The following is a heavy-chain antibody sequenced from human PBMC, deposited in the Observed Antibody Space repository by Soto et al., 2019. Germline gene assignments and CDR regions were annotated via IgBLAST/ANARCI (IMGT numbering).Heavy chain of an antibody. CDR2: ISYDGSNK. Sequence: QVQLVESGGGVVQPGRSLRLSCAASGFTFSSYGMHWVRQAPGKGLEWVAVISYDGSNKYYADSVKGRFTISRDNSKNTLYLQMNSLRAEDTAVYYCAKESSSGWYGYWGQGTLVTVSS. V-gene: IGHV3-30*18. J-gene: IGHJ4*02. CDR3: AKESSSGWYGY. CDR1: GFTFSSYG. D-gene: IGHD6-19*01.